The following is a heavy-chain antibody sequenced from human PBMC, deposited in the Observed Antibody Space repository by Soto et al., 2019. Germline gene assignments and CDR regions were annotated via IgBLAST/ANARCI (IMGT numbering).Heavy chain of an antibody. CDR3: ASGHGSDY. CDR2: IKRDGSEK. D-gene: IGHD1-26*01. V-gene: IGHV3-7*01. Sequence: ELQLVESGGGLVQPGGSLRLSCTASRFTFNNYWMNWVRQAPGKGLEWVASIKRDGSEKNYVDSVKGRFTISRDNAKNSLYLEMNSLRVEDTAVYFCASGHGSDYWGQGTLVTVSS. J-gene: IGHJ4*02. CDR1: RFTFNNYW.